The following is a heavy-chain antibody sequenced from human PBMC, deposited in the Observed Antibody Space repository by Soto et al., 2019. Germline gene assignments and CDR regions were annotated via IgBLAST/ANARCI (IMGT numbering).Heavy chain of an antibody. J-gene: IGHJ4*02. D-gene: IGHD1-7*01. CDR1: GFSIRSSSYY. CDR2: IYYSGST. CDR3: ARNSDWNSRLGFYY. Sequence: PSDTLSLTCTFSGFSIRSSSYYWGWIRQPPGPGLEWIGSIYYSGSTYYNPSLKSRVTISVDTSKNQFSLKLSSVTAADTAVYYRARNSDWNSRLGFYYWGQGTLVSV. V-gene: IGHV4-39*01.